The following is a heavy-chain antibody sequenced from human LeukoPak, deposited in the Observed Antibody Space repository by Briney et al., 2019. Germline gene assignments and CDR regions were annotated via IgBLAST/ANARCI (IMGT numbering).Heavy chain of an antibody. V-gene: IGHV3-11*05. D-gene: IGHD3-16*01. CDR2: ISSSSGFT. CDR3: ARGSPPGD. J-gene: IGHJ4*02. CDR1: GFTFSDYY. Sequence: PGGSLRLSCAASGFTFSDYYMTWIRRAPGKGLVWVSYISSSSGFTKYADSVRGRFTISRDNAKNSLYLQMNTLRVDDTAVYYCARGSPPGDWGQGTLATVSS.